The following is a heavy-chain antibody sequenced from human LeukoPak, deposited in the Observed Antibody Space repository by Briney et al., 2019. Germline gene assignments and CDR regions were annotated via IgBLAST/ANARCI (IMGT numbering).Heavy chain of an antibody. CDR1: GYTFTGYY. D-gene: IGHD3-3*01. CDR3: ARATYDFWSGYYDY. V-gene: IGHV1-2*02. J-gene: IGHJ4*02. Sequence: GASVTVSCKASGYTFTGYYMHWVRQAPGQGLEWMGWINPNSGGTNYAQKFQGRVTMTRDTSISTAYMELSRLRSDDTAVYYCARATYDFWSGYYDYGGQGTLVTVSA. CDR2: INPNSGGT.